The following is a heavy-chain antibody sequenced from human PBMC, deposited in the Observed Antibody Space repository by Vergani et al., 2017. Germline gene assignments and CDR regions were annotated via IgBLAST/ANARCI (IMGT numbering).Heavy chain of an antibody. V-gene: IGHV1-69-2*01. D-gene: IGHD2-15*01. CDR1: GYTFTDHY. J-gene: IGHJ5*02. Sequence: EVQLVQSGAEVKKPGATMKISCKVSGYTFTDHYMHWVKQAPGKGLEWMGLVDPEDGETIYAEKFKGRVTIAADTSTDTAHLELSSLRSEDTAVYYCATDLSGGSWDWFDPWGQGTLVTVSS. CDR2: VDPEDGET. CDR3: ATDLSGGSWDWFDP.